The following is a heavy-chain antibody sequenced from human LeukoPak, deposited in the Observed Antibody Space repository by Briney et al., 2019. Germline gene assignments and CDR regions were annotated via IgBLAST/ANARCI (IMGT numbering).Heavy chain of an antibody. CDR2: IWPDDSDT. J-gene: IGHJ5*02. CDR3: ARHSDVPLDL. D-gene: IGHD6-6*01. V-gene: IGHV5-51*01. CDR1: GYNFTNHW. Sequence: RGESLKISCKASGYNFTNHWVAWVRQRPGEGLEWRGIIWPDDSDTRYSPSFQGLVTISVDKSIGTAHLQWRSLKASDTALYFCARHSDVPLDLWGQGTLVIVSS.